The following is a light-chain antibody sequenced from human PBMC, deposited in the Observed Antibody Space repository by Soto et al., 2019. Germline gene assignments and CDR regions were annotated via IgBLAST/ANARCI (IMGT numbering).Light chain of an antibody. Sequence: QSVLTQPASVSGSPGQSVTISCTGPRSDIGDSNFISWYQHSPGKAPRLLIYDVSERPSGVPDRFSGSKSGNTASLTISGLQAEDETDYYCCSYAGTFYVFGTGTKVTVL. V-gene: IGLV2-11*01. J-gene: IGLJ1*01. CDR1: RSDIGDSNF. CDR3: CSYAGTFYV. CDR2: DVS.